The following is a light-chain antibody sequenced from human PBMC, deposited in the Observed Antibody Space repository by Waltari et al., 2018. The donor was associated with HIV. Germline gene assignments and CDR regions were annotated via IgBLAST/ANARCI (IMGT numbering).Light chain of an antibody. V-gene: IGKV3-15*01. CDR1: QSVSSSY. Sequence: EIVLTQSPATLSLSPGERATLSCRASQSVSSSYLAWYQQKPGQAPRLLIYGASTRATGIPARFSGSGSGTEFTLTISSLQSEDFAVYYCQQYNNWPSITFGQGTRLEIK. CDR3: QQYNNWPSIT. J-gene: IGKJ5*01. CDR2: GAS.